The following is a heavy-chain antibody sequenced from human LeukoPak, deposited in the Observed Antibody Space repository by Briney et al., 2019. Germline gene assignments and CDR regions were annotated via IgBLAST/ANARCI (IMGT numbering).Heavy chain of an antibody. CDR1: NDSISSTSYQ. Sequence: PSETLSLTCTVSNDSISSTSYQWGWIRQPPGKGLEWIGYKDYSGSTNYNRSLKSRVTISVDTSKNQFSLKLSSVTAADTAVYYCARVYYSSSYDYWYLWGRGTLVTVSS. D-gene: IGHD6-13*01. J-gene: IGHJ2*01. CDR3: ARVYYSSSYDYWYL. CDR2: KDYSGST. V-gene: IGHV4-61*05.